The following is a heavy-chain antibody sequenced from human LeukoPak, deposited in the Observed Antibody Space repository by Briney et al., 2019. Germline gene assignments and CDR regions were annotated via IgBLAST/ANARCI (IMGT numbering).Heavy chain of an antibody. V-gene: IGHV4-59*01. CDR3: ARVGNWNYSPYYMDV. D-gene: IGHD1-7*01. CDR1: GDSIRNYY. CDR2: IYHSGST. J-gene: IGHJ6*03. Sequence: SETLSLTCIVSGDSIRNYYWSWIRQPPGKGLEWIGYIYHSGSTDNNPSLKSRVTISLDTSKNQFSLKLSSVTAADTAVYYCARVGNWNYSPYYMDVWGKGTTVTVSS.